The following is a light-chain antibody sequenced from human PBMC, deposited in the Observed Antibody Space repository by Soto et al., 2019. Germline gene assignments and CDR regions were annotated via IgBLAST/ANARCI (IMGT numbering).Light chain of an antibody. CDR2: EVT. V-gene: IGLV2-8*01. J-gene: IGLJ2*01. Sequence: HSALTQPPSASGSPGQSVTISCTGSSSDVGGYTYVSWYQHHPGKAPKLMIYEVTKRPSGVPDRFSGSKSGNTASLTVSGLQAEDEADYYCSSYEGSNNLLFGGGTKLTVL. CDR3: SSYEGSNNLL. CDR1: SSDVGGYTY.